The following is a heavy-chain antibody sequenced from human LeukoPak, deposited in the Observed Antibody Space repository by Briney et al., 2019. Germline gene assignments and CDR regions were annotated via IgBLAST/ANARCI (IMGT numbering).Heavy chain of an antibody. CDR1: GGTFSSYA. J-gene: IGHJ5*02. V-gene: IGHV1-69*06. Sequence: ASVKVSCKASGGTFSSYAISWVRQAPGQGLEWMGGIIPIFGTANYAQKFQGRVTITADKSTSTAYMELSSLRSEDTAVYYCAREESLITMVRGVIGKYNWFDPWGQGTLVTVSS. CDR3: AREESLITMVRGVIGKYNWFDP. D-gene: IGHD3-10*01. CDR2: IIPIFGTA.